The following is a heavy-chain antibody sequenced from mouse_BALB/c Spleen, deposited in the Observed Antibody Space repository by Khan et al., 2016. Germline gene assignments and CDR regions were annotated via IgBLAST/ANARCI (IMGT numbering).Heavy chain of an antibody. D-gene: IGHD2-4*01. Sequence: QVQLQQSGAELAKPGASVKMSCKASGYTFTSYWLHWVKQRPGQGLEWIGYINPSTGYTEYNQKFKDKATLTADKSSRTAYMQLSSLTSEDSAVYYCATTIITTFASWGQGTLVAVSS. V-gene: IGHV1-7*01. CDR2: INPSTGYT. CDR3: ATTIITTFAS. CDR1: GYTFTSYW. J-gene: IGHJ3*01.